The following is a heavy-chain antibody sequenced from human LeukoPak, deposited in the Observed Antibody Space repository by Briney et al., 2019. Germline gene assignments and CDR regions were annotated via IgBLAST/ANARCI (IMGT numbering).Heavy chain of an antibody. Sequence: SETLSLTCTVSGGSISSFYWSWIRQPPEKGLEWIGYIYNSESTNYNPSLKSGVTISVDTSKNQFSLMLTSVTASDTAMYYCARHCSGGTCPLSFDAFDIWGQGTMVTVSS. D-gene: IGHD2-15*01. J-gene: IGHJ3*02. CDR2: IYNSEST. CDR1: GGSISSFY. V-gene: IGHV4-59*08. CDR3: ARHCSGGTCPLSFDAFDI.